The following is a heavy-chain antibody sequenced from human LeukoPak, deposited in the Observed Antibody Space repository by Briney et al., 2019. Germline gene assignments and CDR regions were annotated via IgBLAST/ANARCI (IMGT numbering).Heavy chain of an antibody. J-gene: IGHJ3*02. V-gene: IGHV4-59*08. CDR3: PRHVLGGGWYLGGFDI. D-gene: IGHD6-19*01. Sequence: PSETLSLTCTVSAGSISSYYWTRIRQPPGKGLEWIGYIHYSGSTNYNPSLKSRVTISVDTSKNQFSLRLSSVTAADTAVYYCPRHVLGGGWYLGGFDIWGRGTMVTVSS. CDR1: AGSISSYY. CDR2: IHYSGST.